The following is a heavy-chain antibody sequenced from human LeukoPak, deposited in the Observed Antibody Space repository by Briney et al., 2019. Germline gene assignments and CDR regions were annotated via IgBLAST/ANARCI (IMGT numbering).Heavy chain of an antibody. CDR3: ARGNGGWCSSSEEGY. CDR1: GYTFNSYD. Sequence: ASVKVSCKASGYTFNSYDINWVRQATGQGLEWMGWMNPNSGNTGYAQKFQGSVTMTRNTSISTAYMELSSLRSEDTAVYYCARGNGGWCSSSEEGYWGQGTLVTVSS. D-gene: IGHD6-13*01. V-gene: IGHV1-8*01. CDR2: MNPNSGNT. J-gene: IGHJ4*02.